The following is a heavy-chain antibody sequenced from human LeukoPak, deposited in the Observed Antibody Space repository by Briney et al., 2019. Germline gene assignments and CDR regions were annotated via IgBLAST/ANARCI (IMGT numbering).Heavy chain of an antibody. Sequence: GASVKVSCKASGYTFTSYGISWVRQAPGQGLEWMGWISAYNGSTNYAQKLQGRVTMTTDTSTSTAYMELRSLRSDDTAVYYCARWSGIAVAGTPPGFWGQGTLVTVSS. CDR3: ARWSGIAVAGTPPGF. CDR1: GYTFTSYG. J-gene: IGHJ4*02. CDR2: ISAYNGST. D-gene: IGHD6-19*01. V-gene: IGHV1-18*01.